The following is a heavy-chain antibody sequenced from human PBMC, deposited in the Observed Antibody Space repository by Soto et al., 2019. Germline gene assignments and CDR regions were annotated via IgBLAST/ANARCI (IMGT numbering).Heavy chain of an antibody. J-gene: IGHJ4*02. V-gene: IGHV4-30-4*01. CDR3: ARDPGGLATGRFDY. Sequence: PSETLSLTCTVSGGSISSGDYYWSWIRQPPGKGLEWIGYIYYSGSTYYNPSLKSRVTISVDTSKNQFSLKLSSVTAADTAVYYCARDPGGLATGRFDYWGQGTLVTVSS. CDR2: IYYSGST. CDR1: GGSISSGDYY. D-gene: IGHD2-8*02.